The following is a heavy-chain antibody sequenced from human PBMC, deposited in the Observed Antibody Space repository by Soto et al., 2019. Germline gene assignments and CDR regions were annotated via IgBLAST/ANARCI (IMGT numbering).Heavy chain of an antibody. Sequence: PGESLKISCKGSGYSFTTYWIGWVRQMPGKGLEWMGIIYTGDSDSIYSPAFQGQVTISVDKSINTAFLQWSSLKASDTAMYYCVRGVHLTAADAFDVWGQGTMVTVSS. CDR1: GYSFTTYW. J-gene: IGHJ3*01. V-gene: IGHV5-51*01. CDR3: VRGVHLTAADAFDV. CDR2: IYTGDSDS. D-gene: IGHD3-10*01.